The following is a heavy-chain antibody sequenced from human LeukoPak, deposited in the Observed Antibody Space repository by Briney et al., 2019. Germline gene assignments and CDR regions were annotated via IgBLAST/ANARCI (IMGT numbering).Heavy chain of an antibody. CDR3: TSLTTVTPPFDY. V-gene: IGHV3-73*01. D-gene: IGHD4-17*01. Sequence: HSGGSLRLSCAASGFTFSGSAMHWVRQASGKGLEWVGRIRSKANSYATAYAASVKGRFTISRDDSKNTAYLQMNSLKTEDTAVYYCTSLTTVTPPFDYWGQGTLVTVSS. CDR2: IRSKANSYAT. J-gene: IGHJ4*02. CDR1: GFTFSGSA.